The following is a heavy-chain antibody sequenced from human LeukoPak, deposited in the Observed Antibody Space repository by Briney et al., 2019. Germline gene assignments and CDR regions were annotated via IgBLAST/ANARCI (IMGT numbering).Heavy chain of an antibody. CDR2: INWNGGNT. D-gene: IGHD1-26*01. Sequence: PGGSLRLSCAASGFTFDDYGMSWVRQAPGKGLEWVSGINWNGGNTGYADSVKGRFTISRDNAKNSLYLQMNSLRAEDTALYYCAREGGGSYYPNWFDPWGQGTLVTVSS. V-gene: IGHV3-20*04. CDR3: AREGGGSYYPNWFDP. J-gene: IGHJ5*02. CDR1: GFTFDDYG.